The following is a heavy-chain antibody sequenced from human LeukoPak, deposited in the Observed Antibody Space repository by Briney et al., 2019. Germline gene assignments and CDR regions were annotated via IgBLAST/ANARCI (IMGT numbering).Heavy chain of an antibody. Sequence: SETLSLTCTVSGGSISSSSYYWGWIRQPPGKGLEWIGSIYYSGSTYYNPSLKSRVTISVDTSKNQFSLKLSSVTAADTAVYYCATSSGWPPLDFDYWGQGTLVTVSS. J-gene: IGHJ4*02. CDR2: IYYSGST. CDR1: GGSISSSSYY. V-gene: IGHV4-39*01. CDR3: ATSSGWPPLDFDY. D-gene: IGHD6-19*01.